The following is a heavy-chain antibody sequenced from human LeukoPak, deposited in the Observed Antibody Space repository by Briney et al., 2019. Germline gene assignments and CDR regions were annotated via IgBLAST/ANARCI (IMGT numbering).Heavy chain of an antibody. Sequence: ASVTVSCKASGSTFTNYYMHWVRQAPGPGLEWMGIINPSGGNTNYAQNFQGRVTMTRDTSTSTVYLDLSSLRSEDRAVYYCARERDSYVGYWGQGTLVTVSS. CDR2: INPSGGNT. J-gene: IGHJ4*02. D-gene: IGHD5-18*01. CDR3: ARERDSYVGY. CDR1: GSTFTNYY. V-gene: IGHV1-46*01.